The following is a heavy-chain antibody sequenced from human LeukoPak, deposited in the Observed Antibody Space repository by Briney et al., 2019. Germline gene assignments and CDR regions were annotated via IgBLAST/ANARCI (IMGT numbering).Heavy chain of an antibody. J-gene: IGHJ5*02. CDR2: ISSSSSYI. V-gene: IGHV3-21*01. Sequence: GGSLRLSCAASGFTFSSYSMNWVRQAPGKGLEWVSSISSSSSYIYYADSVKGRFTISRDNAKNSLYLQMNMLTAEDTAVYYCAGVSYPQQLVLDEYWLDPWGQGTLVSVSS. CDR1: GFTFSSYS. D-gene: IGHD6-13*01. CDR3: AGVSYPQQLVLDEYWLDP.